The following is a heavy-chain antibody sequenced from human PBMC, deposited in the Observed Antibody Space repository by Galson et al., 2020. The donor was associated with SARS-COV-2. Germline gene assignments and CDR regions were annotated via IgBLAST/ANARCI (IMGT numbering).Heavy chain of an antibody. D-gene: IGHD6-19*01. Sequence: GESPKIPCAASGFTFSSYSMNWVRQAPGKGLEWVSSISSSSSYIYYADSVKGRFTISRDKAKNSLYLQMNSPRAEDTAVYYCARDRWQWLAQNVGMYVWGQGTTVIVSS. V-gene: IGHV3-21*01. J-gene: IGHJ6*02. CDR1: GFTFSSYS. CDR3: ARDRWQWLAQNVGMYV. CDR2: ISSSSSYI.